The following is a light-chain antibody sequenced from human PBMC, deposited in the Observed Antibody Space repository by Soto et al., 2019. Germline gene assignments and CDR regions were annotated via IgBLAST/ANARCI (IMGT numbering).Light chain of an antibody. CDR3: QKYNSAST. J-gene: IGKJ1*01. CDR1: QGIANY. CDR2: AAS. Sequence: DIQMTQSPSSLSASVGDRVTITCRASQGIANYLAWYQQKPGKVPKLLINAASTLQSGVPSRFSGSGSGTDFTLTISRLQPEDVATYYCQKYNSASTFGQGTKVEIK. V-gene: IGKV1-27*01.